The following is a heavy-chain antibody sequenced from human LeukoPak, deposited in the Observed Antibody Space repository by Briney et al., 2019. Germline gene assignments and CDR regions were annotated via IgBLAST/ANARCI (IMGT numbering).Heavy chain of an antibody. CDR2: ISSSSNHV. J-gene: IGHJ6*02. Sequence: PGGSLRLSCAASGFTFSSYSMNWVRQAPGKGLEWVSSISSSSNHVFYADSVKGRITISRDNAKNSLYLQINSLRAEDTAVYYCARDPRGAAGTYGMDVWGQGTTVTVSS. CDR3: ARDPRGAAGTYGMDV. D-gene: IGHD6-13*01. V-gene: IGHV3-21*06. CDR1: GFTFSSYS.